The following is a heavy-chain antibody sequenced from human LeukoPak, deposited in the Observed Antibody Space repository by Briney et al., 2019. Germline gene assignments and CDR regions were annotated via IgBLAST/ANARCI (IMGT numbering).Heavy chain of an antibody. CDR1: GGSISSSSYY. Sequence: PSETLSLTCTVSGGSISSSSYYWGWIRHPPGTGLGLIGSIYYSGSTYYNPSLKSRVTISVDTSKNQFSLKLSSVTAADTAVYYCARQGYYDYVWGSSGSDYWGQGTLVTVSS. CDR3: ARQGYYDYVWGSSGSDY. D-gene: IGHD3-16*01. V-gene: IGHV4-39*01. CDR2: IYYSGST. J-gene: IGHJ4*02.